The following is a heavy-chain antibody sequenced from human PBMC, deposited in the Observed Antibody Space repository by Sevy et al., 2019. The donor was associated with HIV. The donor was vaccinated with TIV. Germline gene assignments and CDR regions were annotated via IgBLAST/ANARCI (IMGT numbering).Heavy chain of an antibody. CDR3: AKDRLGGGIVAPNDAFDI. J-gene: IGHJ3*02. V-gene: IGHV3-9*01. D-gene: IGHD1-26*01. CDR2: ISWNSGSI. Sequence: GGSLRLSCAASGFTFDDYAMHWVRQAPGKGLEWVSGISWNSGSIGYADSVKGRFTISRDNAKNSLYLQMNSLRAEDTALYYCAKDRLGGGIVAPNDAFDIWGQGTMVTVSS. CDR1: GFTFDDYA.